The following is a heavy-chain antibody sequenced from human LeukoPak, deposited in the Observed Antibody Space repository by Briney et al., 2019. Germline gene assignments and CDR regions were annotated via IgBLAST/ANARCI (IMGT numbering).Heavy chain of an antibody. CDR1: GFTFSSYA. V-gene: IGHV3-30*04. J-gene: IGHJ4*02. D-gene: IGHD6-19*01. CDR2: ISYDGSNK. CDR3: ARDFFGLDYSIGWYGVFN. Sequence: PGGSLRLSCAAAGFTFSSYAMHWARQAPGKGLEWVAVISYDGSNKYYADSVKGRFTISRDNSKNTLYLQMNSLRAKDTAVYYRARDFFGLDYSIGWYGVFNWGQGTLVTVSS.